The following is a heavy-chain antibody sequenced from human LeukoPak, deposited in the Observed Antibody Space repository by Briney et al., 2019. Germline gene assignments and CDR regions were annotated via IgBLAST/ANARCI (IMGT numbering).Heavy chain of an antibody. J-gene: IGHJ4*02. CDR1: GYTFTNYD. CDR2: ISAYNGNT. Sequence: ASVKVSCKASGYTFTNYDISWVRQAPGQGLEWMGWISAYNGNTNYAQKLQGRVTMTTDRSTSTTYMELRSLRSDDTAVYYCAKVISVATGKYYFDYWGQGTLVTVSS. D-gene: IGHD5-12*01. V-gene: IGHV1-18*01. CDR3: AKVISVATGKYYFDY.